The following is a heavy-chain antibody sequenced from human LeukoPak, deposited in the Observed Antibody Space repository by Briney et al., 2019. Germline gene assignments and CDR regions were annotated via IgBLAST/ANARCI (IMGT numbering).Heavy chain of an antibody. J-gene: IGHJ3*02. CDR3: ATQGRGAFDI. CDR1: GFTFSSYA. V-gene: IGHV3-23*01. CDR2: ISGSGGST. Sequence: GGSLRLSCAASGFTFSSYAMSWVRQAPGKGLEWVSAISGSGGSTYYADSVKGRFNISRDSSKNTLYLQMSSLRVEDTAVYYCATQGRGAFDIWGQGTLVTVSS.